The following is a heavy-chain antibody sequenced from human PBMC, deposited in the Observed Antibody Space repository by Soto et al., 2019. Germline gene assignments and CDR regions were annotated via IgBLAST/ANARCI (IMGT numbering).Heavy chain of an antibody. D-gene: IGHD3-22*01. Sequence: ASVKGSCKASGYTFTSYAMHWGRQAPGQRLEWMGWINAGNGNTKYSQKFQGRVTITRDTSASTAYMELSSLRSEDTAVYYCARESYYDSSGYSQSYYFDYWGQGTLVTVSS. CDR3: ARESYYDSSGYSQSYYFDY. CDR1: GYTFTSYA. J-gene: IGHJ4*02. CDR2: INAGNGNT. V-gene: IGHV1-3*01.